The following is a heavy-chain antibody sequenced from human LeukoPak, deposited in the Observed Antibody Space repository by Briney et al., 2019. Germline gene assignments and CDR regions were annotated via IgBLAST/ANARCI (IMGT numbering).Heavy chain of an antibody. CDR1: GASITSYY. V-gene: IGHV4-59*01. J-gene: IGHJ4*02. CDR3: ARSSFKLLLGYYFDY. CDR2: MPYSGST. D-gene: IGHD2-2*01. Sequence: SETLSLTCTVSGASITSYYWSWLRQPPGKGLEWIGNMPYSGSTTYNPFLKSRVTISVDTSKNQFSLKLSSVTAADTAVYYCARSSFKLLLGYYFDYWGQGTLVTVSS.